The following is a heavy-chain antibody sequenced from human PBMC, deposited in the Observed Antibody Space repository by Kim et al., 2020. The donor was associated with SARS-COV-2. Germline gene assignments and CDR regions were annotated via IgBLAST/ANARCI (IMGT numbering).Heavy chain of an antibody. Sequence: DYAVSWKSRITINPDTSKNQFSLQLTSVTPEDTAVYYCARGVSGYDYGAPWGQGTLVTVSS. J-gene: IGHJ5*02. D-gene: IGHD5-12*01. V-gene: IGHV6-1*01. CDR3: ARGVSGYDYGAP.